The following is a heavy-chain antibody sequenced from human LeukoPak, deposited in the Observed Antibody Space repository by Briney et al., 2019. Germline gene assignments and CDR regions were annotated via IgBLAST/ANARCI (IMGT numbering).Heavy chain of an antibody. CDR3: AREGLRFWGFDP. D-gene: IGHD3-3*01. CDR2: IYYSGST. J-gene: IGHJ5*02. V-gene: IGHV4-31*03. CDR1: GDSISSGDYY. Sequence: PSETLSLTCTVSGDSISSGDYYWSWIRQHPERGLEWIGYIYYSGSTFYNPSLKSRVIMSVDTSKNQFSLKLSSVTAADTAVYYCAREGLRFWGFDPWGQGTLVTVSS.